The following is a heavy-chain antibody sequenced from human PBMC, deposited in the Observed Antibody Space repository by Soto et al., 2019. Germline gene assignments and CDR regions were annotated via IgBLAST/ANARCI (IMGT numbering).Heavy chain of an antibody. CDR2: IKQDGNEK. CDR1: VFTFSDYW. V-gene: IGHV3-7*01. J-gene: IGHJ3*02. Sequence: GGSLRLSCPVSVFTFSDYWMSWVLQSPVKVLEWVANIKQDGNEKYYVDSVKGRFTISRDNAKNSLYLQMNSLRAEDTAVYYCARGLGSSGWYSPWDAFDIWGQGTMVTVSS. D-gene: IGHD6-19*01. CDR3: ARGLGSSGWYSPWDAFDI.